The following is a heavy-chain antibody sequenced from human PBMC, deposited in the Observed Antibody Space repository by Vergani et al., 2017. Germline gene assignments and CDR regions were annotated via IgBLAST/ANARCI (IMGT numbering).Heavy chain of an antibody. CDR2: ISNSGNTI. CDR3: ARDHRDYNNYPGTFDI. Sequence: QVQLVESGGGLVRPGGSLRLSCAASGFSFSDHYMTWLRQAPGKGLEWVSYISNSGNTIEDADSVKGRFSISRDNAKSSLFLQMDSLRAEDTAVYYCARDHRDYNNYPGTFDIWGQGSMVTVSS. D-gene: IGHD5-24*01. CDR1: GFSFSDHY. J-gene: IGHJ3*02. V-gene: IGHV3-11*01.